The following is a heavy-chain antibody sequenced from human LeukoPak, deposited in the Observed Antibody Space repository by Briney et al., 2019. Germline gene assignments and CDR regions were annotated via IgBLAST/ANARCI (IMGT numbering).Heavy chain of an antibody. CDR2: IYYTGST. Sequence: SETLSLTCTVSGGSISNYYWNWIRQPPGKGLEWIGYIYYTGSTNYNPSLKNRVTISVDTSKNQFSLKLSSVTAADTAVYFCASVGYCSTTSCPFDPWGQGTLVTVSS. J-gene: IGHJ5*02. D-gene: IGHD2-2*01. V-gene: IGHV4-59*01. CDR1: GGSISNYY. CDR3: ASVGYCSTTSCPFDP.